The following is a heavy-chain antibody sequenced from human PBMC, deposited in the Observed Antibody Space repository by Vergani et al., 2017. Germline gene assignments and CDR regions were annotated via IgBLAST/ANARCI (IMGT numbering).Heavy chain of an antibody. CDR3: ARPLGFGVVIK. D-gene: IGHD3-3*01. Sequence: QLQLQESGPGLVKPSETLSLTCTVSGGSISSSSYYWGWIRQPPGKGLEWIGSIYCSGSTYYNPSLKSRVTISVDTSKNQFSLKLSSVTAADTAVYYCARPLGFGVVIKWGQGTLVTVSS. CDR1: GGSISSSSYY. CDR2: IYCSGST. V-gene: IGHV4-39*01. J-gene: IGHJ4*02.